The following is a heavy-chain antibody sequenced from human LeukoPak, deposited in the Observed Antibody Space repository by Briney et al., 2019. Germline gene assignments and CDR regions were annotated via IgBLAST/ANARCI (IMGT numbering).Heavy chain of an antibody. Sequence: ASVKVSCKASGYTFTGNYMHWVRQAPGQGLEWMGWINPNSGGTNYAQKFQGRVTMTRDTSISTAYMELSRLRSDETAVYYCARDHVLLWFGELLAFDIWGQGTMVTVSS. D-gene: IGHD3-10*01. V-gene: IGHV1-2*02. CDR1: GYTFTGNY. CDR3: ARDHVLLWFGELLAFDI. CDR2: INPNSGGT. J-gene: IGHJ3*02.